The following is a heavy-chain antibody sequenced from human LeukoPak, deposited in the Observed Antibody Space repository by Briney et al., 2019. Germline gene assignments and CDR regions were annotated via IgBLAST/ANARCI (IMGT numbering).Heavy chain of an antibody. J-gene: IGHJ4*02. CDR3: ARGGHDYVWGSYRERTSFFDY. V-gene: IGHV4-30-4*08. CDR2: INHSGST. Sequence: PSQTLSLTCTVSGASISSGDYYWSWIRQPPGKGLEWIGEINHSGSTNYNPSLKSRVTISVDTSKNQFSLKLSSVTAADTAVYYCARGGHDYVWGSYRERTSFFDYWGQGTLVTVSS. CDR1: GASISSGDYY. D-gene: IGHD3-16*02.